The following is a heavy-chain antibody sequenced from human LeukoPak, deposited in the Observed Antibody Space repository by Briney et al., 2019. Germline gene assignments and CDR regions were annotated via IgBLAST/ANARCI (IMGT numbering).Heavy chain of an antibody. CDR2: INKDGSEK. Sequence: PGGSLRLSCVASGFTFSSYWMSWVRQAPGKGPEWVANINKDGSEKYYVDSLKGRFTISRDNAENSLYLQMNSLRAEDTAVYYCATYSTGRYKGLEYWGQGTLVTVSS. CDR1: GFTFSSYW. D-gene: IGHD6-19*01. J-gene: IGHJ4*02. V-gene: IGHV3-7*03. CDR3: ATYSTGRYKGLEY.